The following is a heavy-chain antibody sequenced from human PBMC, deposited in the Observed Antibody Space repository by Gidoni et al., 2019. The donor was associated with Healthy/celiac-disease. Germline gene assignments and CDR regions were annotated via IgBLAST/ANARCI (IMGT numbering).Heavy chain of an antibody. CDR3: ARSSCSSTSCPYYFDY. D-gene: IGHD2-2*01. CDR1: GYSLSSGYY. Sequence: QVQLQESGPGLVKPSETLSLTCAVSGYSLSSGYYWGWIRQPPGKGLEWIGSIYHSGSTYYNPSLKSRVTISVDTSKNQFSLKLSSVTAADTAVYYCARSSCSSTSCPYYFDYWGQGTLVTVSS. J-gene: IGHJ4*02. CDR2: IYHSGST. V-gene: IGHV4-38-2*01.